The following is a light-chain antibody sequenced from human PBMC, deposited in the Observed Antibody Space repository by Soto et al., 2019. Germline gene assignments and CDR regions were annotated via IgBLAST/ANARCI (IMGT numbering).Light chain of an antibody. Sequence: HSVLTQPPSVSGAPGQRVTISCTGSSSNIGAAYGVHWYQQLPGTAPKLLIYGNSNRPSGVPDRFSGSKSGTSASLAITGLQAEDEADYYCQSSDSSLSGSVFGGGTKLTVL. CDR1: SSNIGAAYG. CDR2: GNS. J-gene: IGLJ3*02. V-gene: IGLV1-40*01. CDR3: QSSDSSLSGSV.